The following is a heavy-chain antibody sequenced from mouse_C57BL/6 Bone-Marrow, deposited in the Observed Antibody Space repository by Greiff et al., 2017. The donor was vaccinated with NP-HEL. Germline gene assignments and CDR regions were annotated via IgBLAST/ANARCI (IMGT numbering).Heavy chain of an antibody. CDR3: AREGVTGTLYWYFDV. J-gene: IGHJ1*03. CDR1: GYTFTSYW. V-gene: IGHV1-53*01. D-gene: IGHD4-1*01. Sequence: QVQLQQPGTELVKPGASVKLSCKASGYTFTSYWMHWVKQRPGQGLEWIGNINPSNGGTNYNEKFKSKATLTVDKSSSTAYMQLSSLTSEDSAVYYCAREGVTGTLYWYFDVWGTGTTVTVSS. CDR2: INPSNGGT.